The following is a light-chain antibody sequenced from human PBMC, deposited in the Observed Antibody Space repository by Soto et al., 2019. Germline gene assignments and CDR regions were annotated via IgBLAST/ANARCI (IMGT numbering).Light chain of an antibody. Sequence: DVQMTQFPSSLSASVGDRVTITCRASQGIRNDLGWYQQKPGKAPKRLIYAASSLQSGVPSRLSGSGSVTDFTLEISSLQYEDSATFYCLQHSTYPLTFGQGTKVEIK. J-gene: IGKJ1*01. CDR2: AAS. CDR1: QGIRND. CDR3: LQHSTYPLT. V-gene: IGKV1-17*01.